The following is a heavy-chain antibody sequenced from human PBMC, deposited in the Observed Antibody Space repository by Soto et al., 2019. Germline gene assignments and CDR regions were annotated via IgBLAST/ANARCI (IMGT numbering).Heavy chain of an antibody. D-gene: IGHD3-3*01. CDR1: GFTFSSYS. CDR3: ARDRYYDFWSGYSNVWNYYMDV. Sequence: GGSLRLSCAASGFTFSSYSMNWVRQAPGKGLEWVSYISSSSSTIYYADSVKGRFTISRDNAKNSLYLQMNSLRAEDTAVYYCARDRYYDFWSGYSNVWNYYMDVWGKGTTVTVSS. CDR2: ISSSSSTI. J-gene: IGHJ6*03. V-gene: IGHV3-48*01.